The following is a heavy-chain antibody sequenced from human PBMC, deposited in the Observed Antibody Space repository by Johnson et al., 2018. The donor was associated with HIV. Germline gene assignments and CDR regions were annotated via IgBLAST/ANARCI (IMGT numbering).Heavy chain of an antibody. V-gene: IGHV3-23*04. J-gene: IGHJ3*02. D-gene: IGHD6-6*01. CDR1: GFTFSSYA. CDR3: AKVRVIIAAPRGGAFDI. Sequence: VQLVESGGGLVQPGGSLRLSCAASGFTFSSYAMSWVRQAPGKGLEWVSAISGSGGSPYYADSVTGRFPISRDNSKNTLYLKMNSLRAEDTAVYYCAKVRVIIAAPRGGAFDIWGQGTMVTVSS. CDR2: ISGSGGSP.